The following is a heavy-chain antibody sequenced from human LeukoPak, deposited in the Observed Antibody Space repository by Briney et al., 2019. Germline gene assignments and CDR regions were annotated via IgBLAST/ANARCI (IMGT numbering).Heavy chain of an antibody. Sequence: SETLSLTCTVSGDSISSSTYYWGWLRQPPGRGLEWIGSIFYSGSTYYNPSLKSRVTISVDTSKNRFSLKLSSVTAADTAVFYCARVDFGSVVTGWFDPWGQGTLVTVSS. V-gene: IGHV4-39*07. CDR2: IFYSGST. CDR1: GDSISSSTYY. CDR3: ARVDFGSVVTGWFDP. D-gene: IGHD4-23*01. J-gene: IGHJ5*02.